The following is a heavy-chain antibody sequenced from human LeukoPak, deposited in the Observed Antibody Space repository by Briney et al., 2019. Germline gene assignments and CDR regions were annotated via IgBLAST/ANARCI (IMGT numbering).Heavy chain of an antibody. V-gene: IGHV7-4-1*02. CDR2: INTNTGNP. CDR3: AREQTDSSWYDRGYFQH. J-gene: IGHJ1*01. Sequence: ASVKVSCKASGYTFTSYGISWVRQAPGQGLEWMGWINTNTGNPTYAQGFTGRFVFSLDTSVSTAYLQISSLKAEDTAVYYCAREQTDSSWYDRGYFQHWGQGTLVTVSS. CDR1: GYTFTSYG. D-gene: IGHD6-13*01.